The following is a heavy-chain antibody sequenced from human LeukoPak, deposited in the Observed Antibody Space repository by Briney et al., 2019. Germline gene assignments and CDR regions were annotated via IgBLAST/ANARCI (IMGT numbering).Heavy chain of an antibody. CDR1: GFTFSNYD. V-gene: IGHV3-13*01. Sequence: GGSLRLSCAASGFTFSNYDMYWVRQVTGKGLEWVSAIGTAGDTHYPGSLKGRFTISRENANNSLYLQMNSLTAGDTAVYYCARAGVTMVRGLDYGMDVWGQGTTVTVSS. CDR3: ARAGVTMVRGLDYGMDV. D-gene: IGHD3-10*01. CDR2: IGTAGDT. J-gene: IGHJ6*02.